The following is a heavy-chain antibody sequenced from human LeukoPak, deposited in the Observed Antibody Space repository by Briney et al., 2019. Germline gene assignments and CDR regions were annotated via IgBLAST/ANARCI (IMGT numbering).Heavy chain of an antibody. D-gene: IGHD2-15*01. CDR3: ARDPLVVLGTFDI. CDR1: GYSISSGYY. Sequence: TSETLSLTCTVSGYSISSGYYWGWIRPPPGKGLEWIGSIYHSGSTYYNPSLKSRVTISVDTSKNQFSLKLSSVTAADTAVYYCARDPLVVLGTFDIWGQGTMVTVSS. V-gene: IGHV4-38-2*02. CDR2: IYHSGST. J-gene: IGHJ3*02.